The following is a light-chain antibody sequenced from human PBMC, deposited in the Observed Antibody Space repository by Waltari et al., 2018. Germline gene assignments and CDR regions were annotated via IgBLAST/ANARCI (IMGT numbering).Light chain of an antibody. Sequence: EIVMTQSPATLSESPGERATLSCRASQSVSSNLAWYQQKPGQAPRLLIYGASTRATGIPARFSGSGSGTDFTLTISSLQSEDFAVYYCQQYNNWPRTFGQGTKVEIK. CDR2: GAS. CDR1: QSVSSN. J-gene: IGKJ1*01. CDR3: QQYNNWPRT. V-gene: IGKV3-15*01.